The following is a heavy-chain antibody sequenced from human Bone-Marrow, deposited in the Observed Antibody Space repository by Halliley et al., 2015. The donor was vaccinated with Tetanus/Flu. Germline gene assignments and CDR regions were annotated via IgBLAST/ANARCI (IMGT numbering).Heavy chain of an antibody. CDR3: AKGPGGDYGSGSYIDY. CDR1: GFSFDDYA. CDR2: ISWNSGSV. V-gene: IGHV3-9*01. Sequence: SLRLSCAASGFSFDDYAMHWARQVPGKGLEWVSGISWNSGSVGYADSVKGRFTISRDNGENSLYLQMNSLRTEDTAFYYCAKGPGGDYGSGSYIDYWGQGTLVTVSS. D-gene: IGHD3-10*01. J-gene: IGHJ4*02.